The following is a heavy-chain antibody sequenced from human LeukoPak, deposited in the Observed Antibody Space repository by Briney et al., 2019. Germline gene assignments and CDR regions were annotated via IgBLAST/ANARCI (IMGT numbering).Heavy chain of an antibody. J-gene: IGHJ4*02. CDR1: GGSIRGYF. V-gene: IGHV4-59*01. CDR3: AMAYSSSWYYFDY. D-gene: IGHD6-13*01. Sequence: SETPSLTCTVSGGSIRGYFWTWIRQPPGKGLEWIGYIYYSGSTNYNPSLKSRVTIAVDTSKNQFSLRLNSVTAADTAVYYCAMAYSSSWYYFDYWGQGTLVTVSS. CDR2: IYYSGST.